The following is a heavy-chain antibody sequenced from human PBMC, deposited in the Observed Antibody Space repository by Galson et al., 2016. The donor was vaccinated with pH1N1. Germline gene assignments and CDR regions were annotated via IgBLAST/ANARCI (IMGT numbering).Heavy chain of an antibody. V-gene: IGHV1-18*01. CDR3: ARDGISLRYYGSGSHLDWFDP. Sequence: SVKVSCKASGYTFTSYGITWVRQAPGEGLEWMGWISAYNGNTNYAQKLQGRVTMTTDNSKNTVHLQMNSLRLEDTAVYYCARDGISLRYYGSGSHLDWFDPWGQGTLVTVSS. D-gene: IGHD3-10*01. J-gene: IGHJ5*02. CDR1: GYTFTSYG. CDR2: ISAYNGNT.